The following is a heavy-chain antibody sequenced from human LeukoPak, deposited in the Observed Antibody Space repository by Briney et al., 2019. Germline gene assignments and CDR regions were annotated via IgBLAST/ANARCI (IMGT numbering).Heavy chain of an antibody. V-gene: IGHV3-74*01. J-gene: IGHJ4*02. D-gene: IGHD1-26*01. CDR2: ITNDGSST. CDR1: GLTFSSHW. CDR3: ARGNSGSYYDFFY. Sequence: GGSLRLSCAASGLTFSSHWMHWVRQAPGKGLVWVSRITNDGSSTTYADSVKGRFTISRDNAKNSLYLQMNSLRAEDTAVYYCARGNSGSYYDFFYWGQGALVTVSS.